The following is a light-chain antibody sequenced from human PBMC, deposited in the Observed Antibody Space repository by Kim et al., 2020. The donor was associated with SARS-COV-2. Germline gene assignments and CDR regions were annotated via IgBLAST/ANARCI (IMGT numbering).Light chain of an antibody. J-gene: IGLJ3*02. Sequence: GQTVTISCTRSSGSIASNYVQWYQQRPGSPPTAVVYEDNQRPSGVPDRFSGSIDSSSNSASLTISGLKTEDEADYYCQSFDRTNQVFGGGTQLTVL. CDR2: EDN. CDR3: QSFDRTNQV. CDR1: SGSIASNY. V-gene: IGLV6-57*01.